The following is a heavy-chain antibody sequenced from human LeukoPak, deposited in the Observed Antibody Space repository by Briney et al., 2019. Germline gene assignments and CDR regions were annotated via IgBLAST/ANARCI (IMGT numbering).Heavy chain of an antibody. CDR1: GGSISSSSYY. V-gene: IGHV4-39*01. J-gene: IGHJ4*02. D-gene: IGHD3-22*01. CDR2: IYYSGST. Sequence: PSETLSLTCTVSGGSISSSSYYWGWIRQPPGKGLEWIGSIYYSGSTYYNPSLKSRVTISVDTSKNQFSLKLSSVTAADTAVYYCARPAYYYDSSGHLFDYWGQGTLVTVSS. CDR3: ARPAYYYDSSGHLFDY.